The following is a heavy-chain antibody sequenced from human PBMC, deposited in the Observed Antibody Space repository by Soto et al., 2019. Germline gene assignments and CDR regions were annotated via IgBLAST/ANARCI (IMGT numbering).Heavy chain of an antibody. CDR3: ARDGALLNAFDI. Sequence: GGSLRLSCAASGFTFSSYSMNWVRQAPGKGLEWVSSISSSSSYIYYADSVKGRFTISRDNAKNSLYLQMNSLRAEDTAVYYCARDGALLNAFDIWGQGTMVTVSS. J-gene: IGHJ3*02. CDR1: GFTFSSYS. CDR2: ISSSSSYI. D-gene: IGHD3-10*01. V-gene: IGHV3-21*01.